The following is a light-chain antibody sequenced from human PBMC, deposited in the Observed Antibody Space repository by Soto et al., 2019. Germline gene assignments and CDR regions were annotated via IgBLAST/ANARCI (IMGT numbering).Light chain of an antibody. CDR1: QSVGRDY. V-gene: IGKV3-20*01. Sequence: EIVLTQSPGTLSLSPGERATLSCRASQSVGRDYLAWYQQKPGQAPRLLIYHASSRATGIPDRFSGSGSGTDFTLTISRLEPEDLAEFYCHQYASSPLTFGGGTKVEIK. J-gene: IGKJ4*01. CDR2: HAS. CDR3: HQYASSPLT.